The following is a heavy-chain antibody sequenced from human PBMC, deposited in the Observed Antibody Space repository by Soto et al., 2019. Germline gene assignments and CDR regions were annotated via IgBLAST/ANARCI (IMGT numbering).Heavy chain of an antibody. CDR3: AKRSLRRFRFLETH. Sequence: QVQLQESGPGLLKPSETLSLTCTVSGDSFTNTNWWSWVRQSPGQGLEWIGEIYHSGATNYNPSLKSRLTMSIDKSKNEFSLKLNPVTAADTAVYYCAKRSLRRFRFLETHWGQGTLVIVSS. V-gene: IGHV4-4*02. CDR2: IYHSGAT. D-gene: IGHD3-3*01. CDR1: GDSFTNTNW. J-gene: IGHJ4*02.